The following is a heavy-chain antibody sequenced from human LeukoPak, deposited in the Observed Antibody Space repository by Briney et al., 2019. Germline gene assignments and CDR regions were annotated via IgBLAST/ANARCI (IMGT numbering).Heavy chain of an antibody. CDR1: GFLFSSYA. Sequence: WGAVRLSCAASGFLFSSYAMRWVRQARGNGLEWVAVISYDGSNKYYADSVKGRFTISRDNSKNTLYMKLNSLTAEDTAVYFCATRHCSGDVGPGYYYYGMDVWGQGTTVTVSS. D-gene: IGHD2-15*01. J-gene: IGHJ6*02. CDR3: ATRHCSGDVGPGYYYYGMDV. V-gene: IGHV3-30-3*01. CDR2: ISYDGSNK.